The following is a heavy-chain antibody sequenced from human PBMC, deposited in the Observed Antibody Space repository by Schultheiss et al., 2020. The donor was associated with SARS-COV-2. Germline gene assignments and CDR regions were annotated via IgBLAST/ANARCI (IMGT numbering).Heavy chain of an antibody. V-gene: IGHV3-33*08. J-gene: IGHJ5*02. D-gene: IGHD4-11*01. CDR1: GFTFSSYA. CDR2: IWYDGSNK. CDR3: ARKFAVTTGVWWFDP. Sequence: GGSLRLSCAASGFTFSSYAMSWVRQAPGKGLEWVAVIWYDGSNKYYADSVKGRFTISRDNSKNTLYLQMNSLRAEDTAVYYCARKFAVTTGVWWFDPWGQGTLVTVSS.